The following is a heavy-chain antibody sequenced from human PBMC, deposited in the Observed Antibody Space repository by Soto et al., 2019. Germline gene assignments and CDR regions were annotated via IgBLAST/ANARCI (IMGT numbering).Heavy chain of an antibody. D-gene: IGHD2-8*01. V-gene: IGHV3-74*01. CDR2: ITEDGSGT. J-gene: IGHJ4*02. CDR3: VRGTNGWRGMDY. CDR1: GFTFSSYP. Sequence: GGSLRLSCATSGFTFSSYPIHWVRQAPGKGPVWVSRITEDGSGTTYADSVKGRFTVTRDNAKNTMYLQMSGLGAEDTAVYHCVRGTNGWRGMDYWGQGTLVTSPQ.